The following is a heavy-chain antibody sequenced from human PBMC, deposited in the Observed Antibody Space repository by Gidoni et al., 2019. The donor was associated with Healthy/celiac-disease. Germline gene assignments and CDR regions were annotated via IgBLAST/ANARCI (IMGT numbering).Heavy chain of an antibody. CDR2: IRGSGGST. D-gene: IGHD6-13*01. Sequence: EVQLLESGGGLVQPGGSLRLSCAASVFTFSSYAMSWVRQAPGKGLEWVSAIRGSGGSTYYADSVKGRFTISRDNSKNTLYLQMNSLRAEDTAVYYCAKYGQQLFSWFDPWGQGTLGHRLL. J-gene: IGHJ5*02. V-gene: IGHV3-23*01. CDR3: AKYGQQLFSWFDP. CDR1: VFTFSSYA.